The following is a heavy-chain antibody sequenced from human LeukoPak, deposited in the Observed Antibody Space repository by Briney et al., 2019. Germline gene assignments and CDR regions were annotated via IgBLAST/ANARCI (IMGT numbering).Heavy chain of an antibody. Sequence: SQTLSLTCTVSGGSISNYYWSWIRQPAGMGLEWIGRIYASGSTNYNPSLKSRVTMSVDTSNNQFSLNLSSVTAADTAVYYCARTSARGAQFDYWGQGTLVTVSS. CDR2: IYASGST. CDR1: GGSISNYY. D-gene: IGHD3-10*01. J-gene: IGHJ4*02. V-gene: IGHV4-4*07. CDR3: ARTSARGAQFDY.